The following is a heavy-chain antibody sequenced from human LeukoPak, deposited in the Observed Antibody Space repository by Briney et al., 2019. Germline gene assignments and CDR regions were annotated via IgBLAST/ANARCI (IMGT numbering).Heavy chain of an antibody. Sequence: SVKVSCKASGFTFTSSAVQWVRQARGQRLEWIGWIVVGSGNTNYVQKFQERVTITRDMSTSTAYMELSSLRSEDTAVYYCAAVGYSGYDSGAFDIWGQGTMVTVSS. CDR3: AAVGYSGYDSGAFDI. CDR1: GFTFTSSA. V-gene: IGHV1-58*01. CDR2: IVVGSGNT. D-gene: IGHD5-12*01. J-gene: IGHJ3*02.